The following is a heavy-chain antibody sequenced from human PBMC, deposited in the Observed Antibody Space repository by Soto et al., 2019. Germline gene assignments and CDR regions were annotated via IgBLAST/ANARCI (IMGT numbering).Heavy chain of an antibody. V-gene: IGHV3-33*01. CDR2: IWYDGINK. CDR3: SRDLWDSSSSFDY. D-gene: IGHD6-6*01. Sequence: QVQLVESGGGVVQPGRSLRLSCAASGFTFSSYGMHWVRQAPGKGLEWVAVIWYDGINKYYADSVKGRFTISRDNSKNTLYLQMNSLRAEDTAVSYCSRDLWDSSSSFDYWCQGTLVTVSS. J-gene: IGHJ4*02. CDR1: GFTFSSYG.